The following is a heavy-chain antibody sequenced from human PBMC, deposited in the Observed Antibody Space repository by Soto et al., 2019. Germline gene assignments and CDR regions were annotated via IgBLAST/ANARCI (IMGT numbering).Heavy chain of an antibody. J-gene: IGHJ6*02. Sequence: GGSLRLSCAASGFTFSSYGMHWVRQAPGKGLGWVAVIWYDGSNKYYADSVKGRFTISRDNSKNTLYLQMNSLRAEDTAVYYCARPTGRDYYYGMDVWGQGTTVTVSS. CDR3: ARPTGRDYYYGMDV. CDR2: IWYDGSNK. CDR1: GFTFSSYG. V-gene: IGHV3-33*01.